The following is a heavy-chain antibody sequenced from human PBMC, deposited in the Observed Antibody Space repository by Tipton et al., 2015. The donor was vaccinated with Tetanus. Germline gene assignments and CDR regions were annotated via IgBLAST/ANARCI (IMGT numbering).Heavy chain of an antibody. D-gene: IGHD3-9*01. J-gene: IGHJ4*02. Sequence: TLSLTCTVSGGSISSSSYYWGWIRQPPGKGLEWIGSAYYSGSTYYNPSLKSRATISVDTSKNQFSLELSSVTAADTAVYYCARHSSLKALNYWGQGTLVTASS. V-gene: IGHV4-39*01. CDR2: AYYSGST. CDR1: GGSISSSSYY. CDR3: ARHSSLKALNY.